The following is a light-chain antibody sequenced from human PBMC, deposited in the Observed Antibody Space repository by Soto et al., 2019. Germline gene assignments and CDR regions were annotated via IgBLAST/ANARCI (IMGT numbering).Light chain of an antibody. CDR3: CSYAGSNWV. CDR1: SSDVGTYNL. Sequence: QSALTQPASVSGSPGQSITISCTGTSSDVGTYNLVSWYQHHPGKAPKLMIYEGSKRPSGVSNRFSGSKSGNTASLTISGLQAEDEGDYYCCSYAGSNWVFGGGTKVTVL. CDR2: EGS. V-gene: IGLV2-23*01. J-gene: IGLJ3*02.